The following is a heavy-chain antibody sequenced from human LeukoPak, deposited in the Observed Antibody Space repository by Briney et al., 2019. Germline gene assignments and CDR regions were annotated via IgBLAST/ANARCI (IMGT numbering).Heavy chain of an antibody. V-gene: IGHV3-74*01. J-gene: IGHJ4*02. D-gene: IGHD3-10*01. CDR1: GFTFSSYW. Sequence: PGGSLRLSCAASGFTFSSYWMHWVRQAPGKGLVWVSRINSDGSSTIYADSVKGRFTISRDNAKNTVYLQMNSLSAEDTAIYYCARRSHMTYGCFDYWGQGTLVTVSS. CDR2: INSDGSST. CDR3: ARRSHMTYGCFDY.